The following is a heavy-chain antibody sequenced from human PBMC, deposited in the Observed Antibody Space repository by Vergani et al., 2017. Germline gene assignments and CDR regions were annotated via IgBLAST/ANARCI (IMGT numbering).Heavy chain of an antibody. CDR2: ISSSGSTI. V-gene: IGHV3-11*01. J-gene: IGHJ4*02. D-gene: IGHD6-6*01. Sequence: QVQLVESGGGLVKPGGSLRLSCAASGFTFSDYYMSWIRQAPGKGLEWLSYISSSGSTIYYADSVKGRFTISRDNAKNSLYLQMNSLRAEDTAMYYCANPKGYTISSGYYFDYWGQGTLVTVSS. CDR1: GFTFSDYY. CDR3: ANPKGYTISSGYYFDY.